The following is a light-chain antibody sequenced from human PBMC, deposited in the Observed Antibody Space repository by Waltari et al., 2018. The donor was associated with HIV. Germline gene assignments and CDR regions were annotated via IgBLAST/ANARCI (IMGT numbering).Light chain of an antibody. J-gene: IGLJ2*01. CDR2: EVS. V-gene: IGLV2-8*01. Sequence: QSALTQPPSASGSPGQSVTISCTGTSSDVGDNDYVSWYQQHPGKAPKVMIYEVSKRPSGVPDRISGSKSGNTASLPVSGLQAEDEADYFCTSYAGRDNLVFGGGTKLTV. CDR1: SSDVGDNDY. CDR3: TSYAGRDNLV.